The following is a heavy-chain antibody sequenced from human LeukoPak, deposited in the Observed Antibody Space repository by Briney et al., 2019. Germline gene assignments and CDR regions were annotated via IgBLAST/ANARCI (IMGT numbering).Heavy chain of an antibody. D-gene: IGHD2-15*01. CDR2: ISWDGGST. CDR1: GFTFDDYA. V-gene: IGHV3-43D*03. CDR3: ARDGGDCSGDSCYVDY. J-gene: IGHJ4*02. Sequence: PGGSLRLSCAASGFTFDDYAMHWVRQAPGKGLEWVSLISWDGGSTYYADSVKGRFTISRDNAKNSLYLQMNSLRAEDTALYYCARDGGDCSGDSCYVDYWGQGTLVTVSS.